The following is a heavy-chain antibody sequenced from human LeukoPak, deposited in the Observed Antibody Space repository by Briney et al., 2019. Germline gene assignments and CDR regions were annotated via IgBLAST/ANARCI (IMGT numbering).Heavy chain of an antibody. D-gene: IGHD1-7*01. V-gene: IGHV1-69*13. CDR1: GYTFTSYA. J-gene: IGHJ6*02. Sequence: ASVKVSCKASGYTFTSYAISWVRQAPGQGLEWMGGIIPIFGTANYAQKFQGRVTITADESTSTAYMELSSLRSEDTAVYYCASPPGGITETTTYYYGMDVWGQGTTVTVSS. CDR3: ASPPGGITETTTYYYGMDV. CDR2: IIPIFGTA.